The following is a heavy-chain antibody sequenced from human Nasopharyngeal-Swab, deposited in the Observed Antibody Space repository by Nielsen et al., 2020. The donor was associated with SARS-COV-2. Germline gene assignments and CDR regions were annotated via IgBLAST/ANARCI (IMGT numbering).Heavy chain of an antibody. J-gene: IGHJ6*02. Sequence: VRQMPGKGLEWVSYISSSGSTIYYADSVKGRFTISRDNAKNSLCLQMNSLRAEDTAVYYCARFYYDFWSGYLGPHYYGMDVWGQGTTVTVSS. CDR2: ISSSGSTI. V-gene: IGHV3-11*01. CDR3: ARFYYDFWSGYLGPHYYGMDV. D-gene: IGHD3-3*01.